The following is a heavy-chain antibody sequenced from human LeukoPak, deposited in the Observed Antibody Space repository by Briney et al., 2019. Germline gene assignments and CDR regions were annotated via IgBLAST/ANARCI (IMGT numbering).Heavy chain of an antibody. CDR1: GGSISSGSYY. J-gene: IGHJ3*02. D-gene: IGHD6-13*01. Sequence: SETLSLTCTVSGGSISSGSYYWGWIRQPPGKGLEWIGSIYYSGSTYYNPSLKSRVTISVDTSKNQFSLKLSSVTAADTAVYYCARVELAAAGGDAFDIWGQGTMVTVSS. CDR2: IYYSGST. CDR3: ARVELAAAGGDAFDI. V-gene: IGHV4-39*07.